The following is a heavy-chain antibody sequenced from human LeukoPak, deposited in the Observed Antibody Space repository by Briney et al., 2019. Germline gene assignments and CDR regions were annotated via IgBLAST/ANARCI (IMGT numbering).Heavy chain of an antibody. Sequence: ASVKVSCKASGYIFTGYYIYWVRQAPGQGLEWMGWINPNSGGTNYAQQFQGRVTMTRDTSISTAYMELSNLRSDDTAVYYCARGIAAAGGRWFDPWGQGTLVTVSS. CDR3: ARGIAAAGGRWFDP. D-gene: IGHD6-13*01. CDR2: INPNSGGT. J-gene: IGHJ5*02. V-gene: IGHV1-2*02. CDR1: GYIFTGYY.